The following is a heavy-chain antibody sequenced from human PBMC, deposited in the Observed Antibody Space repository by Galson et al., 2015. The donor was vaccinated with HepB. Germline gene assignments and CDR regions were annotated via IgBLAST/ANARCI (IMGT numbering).Heavy chain of an antibody. CDR1: GGSISSYY. CDR2: IYYSGST. V-gene: IGHV4-59*01. D-gene: IGHD4-17*01. J-gene: IGHJ4*02. CDR3: ARGLYGDYSAFDY. Sequence: LTCTVSGGSISSYYWSWIRQPPGKGLEWIGYIYYSGSTNYNPSLKSRVTISVDTSKNQFSLKLSSVTAADTAVYYCARGLYGDYSAFDYWGQGTLVTVSS.